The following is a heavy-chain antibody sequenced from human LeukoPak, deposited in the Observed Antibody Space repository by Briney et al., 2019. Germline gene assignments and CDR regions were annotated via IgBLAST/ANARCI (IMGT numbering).Heavy chain of an antibody. CDR1: GFTLSSYE. CDR2: ISSSGSTI. CDR3: ARDSSGWYELYYFDY. J-gene: IGHJ4*02. Sequence: GGSLRLSCAASGFTLSSYEMNWVRQAPGKGLEWVSYISSSGSTIYYADSVKGRFTISRDNAKNSLYLQMNSLRAEDTAVYYCARDSSGWYELYYFDYWGQGTLVTVSS. D-gene: IGHD6-19*01. V-gene: IGHV3-48*03.